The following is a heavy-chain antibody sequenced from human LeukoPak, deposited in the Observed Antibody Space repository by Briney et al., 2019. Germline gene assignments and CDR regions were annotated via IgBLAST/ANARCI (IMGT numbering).Heavy chain of an antibody. Sequence: SETLSLTCAVYGGSFNGHHWTWIRQSPGKRLEWIGQISHSGTTRYNPSFNSRVTMSVDTSKNQFSLKLTSVTAADTAIYYCARGAPGFWGQGTLVTVSS. V-gene: IGHV4-34*01. CDR2: ISHSGTT. J-gene: IGHJ4*02. CDR1: GGSFNGHH. CDR3: ARGAPGF.